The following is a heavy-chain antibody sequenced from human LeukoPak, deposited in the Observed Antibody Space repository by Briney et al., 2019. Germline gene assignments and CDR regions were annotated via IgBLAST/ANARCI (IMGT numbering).Heavy chain of an antibody. Sequence: GGSLRLSCAASGFTFSSYAMSWVRQAPGKGLEWVAVIWYDGSNKYYADSVKGRFTISRDNSKNTLYLQMNSLRAEDTAVYYCARDPYYYDSSGYYGSGYYLDWGQGTLVTVSS. CDR1: GFTFSSYA. V-gene: IGHV3-33*08. CDR3: ARDPYYYDSSGYYGSGYYLD. CDR2: IWYDGSNK. J-gene: IGHJ4*02. D-gene: IGHD3-22*01.